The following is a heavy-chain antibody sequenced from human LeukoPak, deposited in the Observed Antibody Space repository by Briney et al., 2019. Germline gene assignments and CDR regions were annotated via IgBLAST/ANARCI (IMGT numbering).Heavy chain of an antibody. CDR2: IYYSGST. V-gene: IGHV4-59*01. CDR1: GDSSSSYY. CDR3: ATRRYCLDW. J-gene: IGHJ4*02. Sequence: SETLSLTCSVSGDSSSSYYWSWIWQPPGKGLERMGYIYYSGSTNYNPSPKSRVTISVETSKNQSSLKLSSVTAAATAVYYCATRRYCLDWWGQGSLGTVSS.